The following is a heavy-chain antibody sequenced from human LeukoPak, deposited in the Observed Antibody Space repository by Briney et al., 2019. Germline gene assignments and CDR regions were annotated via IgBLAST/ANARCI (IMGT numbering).Heavy chain of an antibody. CDR2: IIPIFGTA. CDR1: GGTFSSYA. Sequence: SVKVSGKASGGTFSSYAISWVRQAPGQGLEWMGGIIPIFGTANYAQKFQGRVTITADESTSTAYMELSSLRSEDTAVYYCARSQYTISRYGVDYWGQGSLVTVSS. J-gene: IGHJ4*02. CDR3: ARSQYTISRYGVDY. D-gene: IGHD6-13*01. V-gene: IGHV1-69*13.